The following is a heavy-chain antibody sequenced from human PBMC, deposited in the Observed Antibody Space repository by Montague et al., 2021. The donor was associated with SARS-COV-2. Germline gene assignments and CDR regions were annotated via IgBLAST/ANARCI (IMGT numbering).Heavy chain of an antibody. CDR2: ITQDGSEK. Sequence: SLRLSCAASGFPFSTFWMTWVRQPPGKGLEWVATITQDGSEKYNVDSVKGRFTISRDNAKKSLSLQMNSLRAEDTAVYYCARDRYYQYWSGYYPPDYWGQGTLVTVPS. CDR1: GFPFSTFW. CDR3: ARDRYYQYWSGYYPPDY. J-gene: IGHJ4*02. V-gene: IGHV3-7*03. D-gene: IGHD3-3*01.